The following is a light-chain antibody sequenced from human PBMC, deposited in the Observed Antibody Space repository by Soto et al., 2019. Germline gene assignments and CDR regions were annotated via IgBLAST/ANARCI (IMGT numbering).Light chain of an antibody. J-gene: IGKJ1*01. CDR3: QQYDNWPRT. Sequence: EIVMTQSPATLSVSPGQRATLSCRASRGVSSNLAWYQQKPGQAPTLLIYGASTRATCIPARFSGSGSGIEFTLTISSWQSEDFAVYYCQQYDNWPRTFGQGTKVEIK. CDR1: RGVSSN. CDR2: GAS. V-gene: IGKV3-15*01.